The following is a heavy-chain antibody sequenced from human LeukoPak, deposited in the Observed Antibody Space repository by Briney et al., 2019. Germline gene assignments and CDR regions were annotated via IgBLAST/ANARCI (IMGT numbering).Heavy chain of an antibody. CDR2: IFYSGIT. D-gene: IGHD6-19*01. Sequence: PSETLSLTCTVSGGSITSYYSNWIRQPPGKGLEWIGYIFYSGITNYNPSLKSRVTLSVDTSKNQFSLNLSSVTAADTAVYYCARGEQWLVGPVNWGQGTLVTVSS. J-gene: IGHJ4*02. V-gene: IGHV4-59*01. CDR1: GGSITSYY. CDR3: ARGEQWLVGPVN.